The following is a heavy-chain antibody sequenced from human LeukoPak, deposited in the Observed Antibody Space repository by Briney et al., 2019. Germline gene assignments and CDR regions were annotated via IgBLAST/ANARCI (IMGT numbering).Heavy chain of an antibody. D-gene: IGHD3-3*01. V-gene: IGHV3-23*01. CDR2: ISGSGDST. J-gene: IGHJ4*02. CDR1: GFTCDDYG. Sequence: GGSLRLSCAASGFTCDDYGMSWVRQAPGKGLEWISVISGSGDSTYYADSVKGRFTISRDNSKNTLFLQMNSLRAEDTAVYYCAKNYDFWSGIGSYFDYWGQGTLVTVSS. CDR3: AKNYDFWSGIGSYFDY.